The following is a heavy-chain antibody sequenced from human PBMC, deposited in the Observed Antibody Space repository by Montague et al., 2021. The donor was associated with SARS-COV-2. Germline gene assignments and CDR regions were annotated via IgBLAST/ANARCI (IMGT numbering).Heavy chain of an antibody. CDR2: IYPTGSTNENPSXXSWST. CDR1: GGSFNNYY. V-gene: IGHV4-4*07. J-gene: IGHJ4*02. Sequence: SETLSLTCSVSGGSFNNYYWSWIRQPAGKGLEWIGSIYPTGSTNENPSXXSWSTNYNPSLKGRVSMSLDTSNNQFSLTVTSVTAADTAVYYCARESLEAVDYWGQGTLVTVSS. D-gene: IGHD6-13*01. CDR3: ARESLEAVDY.